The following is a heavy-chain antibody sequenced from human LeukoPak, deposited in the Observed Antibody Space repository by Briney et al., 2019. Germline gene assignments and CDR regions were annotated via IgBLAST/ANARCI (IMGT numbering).Heavy chain of an antibody. CDR2: ISGSGGST. V-gene: IGHV3-23*01. Sequence: PGGSLRLSCVASEFTFSGYAMSWVRQAPGKGLEWVSVISGSGGSTYYADSVKGRFTISRDNSKNTLYLQINSLRAEDTAVYYCAKDRQGFGFGEQLDYYYMDVWGKGTTVTVSS. D-gene: IGHD3-10*01. J-gene: IGHJ6*03. CDR1: EFTFSGYA. CDR3: AKDRQGFGFGEQLDYYYMDV.